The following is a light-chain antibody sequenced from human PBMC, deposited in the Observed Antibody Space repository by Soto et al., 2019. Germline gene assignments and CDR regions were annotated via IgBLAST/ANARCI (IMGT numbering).Light chain of an antibody. CDR3: QQYDSWPPLT. J-gene: IGKJ4*01. CDR2: GAS. V-gene: IGKV3-15*01. CDR1: QSVSSK. Sequence: EILMTQSPATLSLSPGERASLSCRASQSVSSKLAWYQQRRGQAPRLLIYGASSRATGIPARFSGSGSGTEITLTISSLQSEDFAVYYCQQYDSWPPLTFGGGTKVDIK.